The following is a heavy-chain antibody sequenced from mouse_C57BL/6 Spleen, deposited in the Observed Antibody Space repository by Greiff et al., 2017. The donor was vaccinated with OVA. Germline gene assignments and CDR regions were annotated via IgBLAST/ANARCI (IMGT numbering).Heavy chain of an antibody. CDR2: ISSGGSYT. CDR3: ARRGDGGWFAY. Sequence: EVMLVESGGDLVKPGGSLKLSCAASGFTFSSYGMSWVRQTPDKRLEWVATISSGGSYTYYPDSVKGRFTISRDNAKNTLYLQMSSLKSEDTAMYYCARRGDGGWFAYWGQGTLVTVSA. J-gene: IGHJ3*01. CDR1: GFTFSSYG. V-gene: IGHV5-6*02.